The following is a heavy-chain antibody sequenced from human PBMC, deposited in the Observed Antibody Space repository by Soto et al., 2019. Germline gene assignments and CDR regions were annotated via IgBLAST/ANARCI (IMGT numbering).Heavy chain of an antibody. D-gene: IGHD2-2*01. CDR2: ISASGSSA. J-gene: IGHJ4*02. CDR1: GFTFSSYA. V-gene: IGHV3-23*01. CDR3: AKRGYCSSTNCDAAGGPFDY. Sequence: EVQLLESGGGLVQPGGSLRLSCAASGFTFSSYAISWVRQAPGKGLEWVSGISASGSSAYYADSVKGRFTISRDNSKNTLYLQMNSLRAEDTALYYCAKRGYCSSTNCDAAGGPFDYWGQGALVTVSS.